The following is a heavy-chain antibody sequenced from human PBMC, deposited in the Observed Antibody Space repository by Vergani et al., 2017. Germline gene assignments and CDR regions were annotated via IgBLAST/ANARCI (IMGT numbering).Heavy chain of an antibody. J-gene: IGHJ4*02. D-gene: IGHD5-12*01. Sequence: QLQLQESGPGLVKPSATLSLTCSVSGASIRSSNYYWGWIRQPPGKGLEWIASIYYSGSTYYNPSLKSRVTISVETSKNQFSLKLSSVTAADTAVYYCARHGGGGGCSGYDCPIDYWGQGTLVTVSS. V-gene: IGHV4-39*01. CDR1: GASIRSSNYY. CDR2: IYYSGST. CDR3: ARHGGGGGCSGYDCPIDY.